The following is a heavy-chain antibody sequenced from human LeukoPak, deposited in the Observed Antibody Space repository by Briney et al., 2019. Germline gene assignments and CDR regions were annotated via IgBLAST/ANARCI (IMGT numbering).Heavy chain of an antibody. CDR2: MHPNSGDT. V-gene: IGHV1-8*01. CDR3: ARVKEDALDI. J-gene: IGHJ3*02. Sequence: ASVKVSCKASGYTFTSYDINWVRQATGQGLEYMGWMHPNSGDTGYAQKFQGRVTMTRNTSISTAYMELRSLRSEDTAVYYCARVKEDALDIWGQGTMVTVSS. CDR1: GYTFTSYD.